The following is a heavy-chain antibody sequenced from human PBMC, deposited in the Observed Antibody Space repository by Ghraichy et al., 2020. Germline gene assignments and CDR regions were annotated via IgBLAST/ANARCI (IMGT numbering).Heavy chain of an antibody. V-gene: IGHV3-7*03. CDR3: ASSWELLYPYYFDY. D-gene: IGHD1-26*01. CDR1: GFTFSSYW. CDR2: IKQDGSEK. Sequence: GGSLRLSCAASGFTFSSYWMSWVRQAPGKGLEWVANIKQDGSEKYYVDSVKGRFTISRDNAKNSLYLQMNSLRAEDTAVYYCASSWELLYPYYFDYWGQGTLVTVSS. J-gene: IGHJ4*02.